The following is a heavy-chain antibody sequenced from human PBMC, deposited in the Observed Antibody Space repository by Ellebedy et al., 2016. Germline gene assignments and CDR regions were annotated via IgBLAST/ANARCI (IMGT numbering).Heavy chain of an antibody. CDR2: VYYSGNT. D-gene: IGHD5-18*01. J-gene: IGHJ6*02. CDR3: ARDKVDTALTSYYYGLDV. V-gene: IGHV4-31*03. CDR1: GGSINSAGYY. Sequence: SETLSLTXTVSGGSINSAGYYWTWIRQHPGKGLEWIGYVYYSGNTNYNPSLKSRVTISVDTSKNQFSLKLSSVTAADTAVYYCARDKVDTALTSYYYGLDVWGQGTTVTVSS.